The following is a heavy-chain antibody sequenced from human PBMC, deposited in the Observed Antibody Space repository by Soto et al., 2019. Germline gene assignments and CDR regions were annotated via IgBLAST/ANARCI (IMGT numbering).Heavy chain of an antibody. J-gene: IGHJ4*02. CDR2: INCNSGDI. CDR3: ARGGGSSFFDY. V-gene: IGHV1-2*06. CDR1: GDTLTRYY. D-gene: IGHD2-2*01. Sequence: QVQLEQSGAGLKEPGASVRASCKLSGDTLTRYYIHWVRQAPGQGLEWMGRINCNSGDIKYAQSLQGRVTMTRNTSSNTAYMDLSRLRSDDTAVYYCARGGGSSFFDYWGQGILVTVSS.